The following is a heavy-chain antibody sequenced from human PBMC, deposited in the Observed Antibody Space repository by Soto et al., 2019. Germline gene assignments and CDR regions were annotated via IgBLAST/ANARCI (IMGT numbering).Heavy chain of an antibody. CDR1: GYTFVSYG. CDR3: VRDQYFFDSSGYYDY. CDR2: ISPYNGNT. Sequence: QVQLVQSGAEVKQPGASVKVSCKVSGYTFVSYGIAWVRQAPGQGLEWMGWISPYNGNTNYAQKLQGRVTMTTDTSTSTAYMDLTSLRSDDTAVDYCVRDQYFFDSSGYYDYWGQGTLVTVSS. V-gene: IGHV1-18*01. D-gene: IGHD3-22*01. J-gene: IGHJ4*02.